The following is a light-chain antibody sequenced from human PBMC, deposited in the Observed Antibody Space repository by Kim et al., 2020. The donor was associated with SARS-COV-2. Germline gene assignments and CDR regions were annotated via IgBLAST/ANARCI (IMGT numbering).Light chain of an antibody. CDR3: NSRDSSGNHHVV. Sequence: LGQAVMITCQGDILRSYYASWYQQKPGQAPVLVIYGKNNRPSGIPDRFSGSSSGNTASLTITGAQAEDEADYYCNSRDSSGNHHVVFGGGTQLTVL. CDR1: ILRSYY. CDR2: GKN. V-gene: IGLV3-19*01. J-gene: IGLJ2*01.